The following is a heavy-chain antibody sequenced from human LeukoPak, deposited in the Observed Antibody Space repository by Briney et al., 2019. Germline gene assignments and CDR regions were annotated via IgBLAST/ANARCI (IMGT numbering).Heavy chain of an antibody. D-gene: IGHD3-3*01. CDR2: ISGSGGST. Sequence: PGGSLRLSCAASGFTFSSYAMSWVRQAPGKGLEWVSAISGSGGSTYYAAAVKGRFTISRDNSKNTLYLQMNSLRAEDTAVYYCAKDHSAHNYDFWGFDYWGQGTLVTVSS. J-gene: IGHJ4*02. CDR3: AKDHSAHNYDFWGFDY. V-gene: IGHV3-23*01. CDR1: GFTFSSYA.